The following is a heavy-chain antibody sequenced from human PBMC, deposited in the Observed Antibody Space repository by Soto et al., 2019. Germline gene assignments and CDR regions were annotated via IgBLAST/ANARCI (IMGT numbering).Heavy chain of an antibody. J-gene: IGHJ4*02. V-gene: IGHV1-2*02. CDR3: ASVYSSSSDYVY. Sequence: GASVKVSCKASGYTFTGYYMHWVRQAPGQGLEWMGWINPNSGDTNYAQKFQGRVTMTRGTSITTAYMELSRLRSDDAAVYYCASVYSSSSDYVYWGQGTLVTVSS. CDR2: INPNSGDT. CDR1: GYTFTGYY. D-gene: IGHD6-6*01.